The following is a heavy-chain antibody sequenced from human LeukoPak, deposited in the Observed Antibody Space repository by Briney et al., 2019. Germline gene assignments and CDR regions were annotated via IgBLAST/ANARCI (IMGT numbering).Heavy chain of an antibody. CDR3: ARDSPILSDAFDI. CDR1: GYSISSGYY. V-gene: IGHV4-38-2*02. Sequence: SETLSLTCAVSGYSISSGYYWGWIRQPPGKGLEWIGSIYHSGSTYYNPSLKSRVTISVDTSKNQFSLKLSSVTAADTAVYYCARDSPILSDAFDIWGQGTMVTVSS. CDR2: IYHSGST. J-gene: IGHJ3*02.